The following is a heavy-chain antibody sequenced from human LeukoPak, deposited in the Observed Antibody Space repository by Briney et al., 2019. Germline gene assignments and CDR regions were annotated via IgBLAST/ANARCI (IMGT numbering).Heavy chain of an antibody. CDR2: INPNSGGT. CDR1: GHTFTGYY. CDR3: ARSYYYDSSGYYPLGY. Sequence: ASVNVSCKASGHTFTGYYMHWVRQAPGQGLEWMGWINPNSGGTNYAQKFQGRVTMTRDTSISTAYMELSRLRSDDTAVYYCARSYYYDSSGYYPLGYWGQGTLVTVSS. D-gene: IGHD3-22*01. J-gene: IGHJ4*02. V-gene: IGHV1-2*02.